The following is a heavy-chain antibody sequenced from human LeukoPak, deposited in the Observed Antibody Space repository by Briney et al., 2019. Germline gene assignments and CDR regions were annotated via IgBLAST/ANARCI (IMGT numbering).Heavy chain of an antibody. Sequence: GGSLRLSCAASGFTLSSYWMSWVRQAPGKGLEWVANIKQDGSEKYYVDSVKGRFTISRDNAKNSLYLQMNSLRAEDTAVYYCARDRSSSGYYESNWFDHWGQGTLVTVSS. V-gene: IGHV3-7*01. CDR2: IKQDGSEK. J-gene: IGHJ5*02. CDR1: GFTLSSYW. CDR3: ARDRSSSGYYESNWFDH. D-gene: IGHD3-22*01.